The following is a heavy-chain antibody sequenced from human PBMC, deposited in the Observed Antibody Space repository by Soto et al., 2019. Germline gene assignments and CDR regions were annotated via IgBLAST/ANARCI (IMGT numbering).Heavy chain of an antibody. V-gene: IGHV4-31*01. CDR2: IYYSGNT. CDR3: ARGSAGDFDY. J-gene: IGHJ4*02. D-gene: IGHD3-3*01. Sequence: QVQLQESGPGLVKPSQTLSLTCTVSGGSISSGGYYWSWIRQHPGKGLEWIGYIYYSGNTYNNPSLKXQVXIXADTSKNQFSLKLSSVTAADTAVYYCARGSAGDFDYWGQGTLVTVSS. CDR1: GGSISSGGYY.